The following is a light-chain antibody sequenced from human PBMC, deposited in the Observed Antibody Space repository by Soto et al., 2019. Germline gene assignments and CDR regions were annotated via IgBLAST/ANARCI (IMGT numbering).Light chain of an antibody. Sequence: DIQMTQSPSTLSASVGDRVTITCRASQSISNWLAWYQQKPGKAPNLLIYAASSLQSGVPSRFSGSGSGTEFTLTITSLQADDFATYYCQQYDIHSTFGLGTKLEIK. CDR3: QQYDIHST. CDR2: AAS. J-gene: IGKJ2*01. CDR1: QSISNW. V-gene: IGKV1-5*01.